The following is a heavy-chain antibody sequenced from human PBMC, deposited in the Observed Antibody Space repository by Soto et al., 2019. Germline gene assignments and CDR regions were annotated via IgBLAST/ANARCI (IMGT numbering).Heavy chain of an antibody. Sequence: QVQLVQSGAEVKKPGSSVKVSCKTSGVPFNNHAINWVRQAPGQGLEWVGLVIPTLATADYAQKFQGRVTMTADEVTNTAYMELSRLRSDDTGVYYCASDYGEIDAFDIWGQGTLVTVSS. D-gene: IGHD4-17*01. V-gene: IGHV1-69*01. J-gene: IGHJ3*02. CDR1: GVPFNNHA. CDR3: ASDYGEIDAFDI. CDR2: VIPTLATA.